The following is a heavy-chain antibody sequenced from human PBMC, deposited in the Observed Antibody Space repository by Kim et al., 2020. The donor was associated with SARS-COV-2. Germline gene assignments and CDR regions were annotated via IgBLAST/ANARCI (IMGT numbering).Heavy chain of an antibody. D-gene: IGHD6-19*01. Sequence: LKSRVTISVDTSKNQFSLKLSSVTAADTAVYYCARLGGGVYSSGWYYFDYWGQGTLVTVSS. CDR3: ARLGGGVYSSGWYYFDY. J-gene: IGHJ4*02. V-gene: IGHV4-59*08.